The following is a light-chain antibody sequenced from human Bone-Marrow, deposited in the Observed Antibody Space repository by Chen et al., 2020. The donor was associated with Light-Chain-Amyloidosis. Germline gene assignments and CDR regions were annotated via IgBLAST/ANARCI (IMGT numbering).Light chain of an antibody. CDR3: QVWDRSSDRPV. Sequence: SYVLTQPSSVSVAPGQTDTIACGGNNIGSPSVHWYQQTPGQAPLLVVYYDSDRPSGIPGRLSGCNAGNTATLTISRVEAGDEADYYCQVWDRSSDRPVFGGGTKLTVL. V-gene: IGLV3-21*02. CDR1: NIGSPS. CDR2: YDS. J-gene: IGLJ3*02.